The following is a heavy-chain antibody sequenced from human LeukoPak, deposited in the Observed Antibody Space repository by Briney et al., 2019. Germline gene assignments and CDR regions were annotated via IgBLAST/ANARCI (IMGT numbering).Heavy chain of an antibody. CDR3: ARGNYDFWSGIDY. J-gene: IGHJ4*02. Sequence: GGSLRLSCAASGFTFSSYAMHWVRQAPGKGLEWVAVISYDGSNKYYADSVKGRFTISRDNSKNTLYLQMNSLGAEDTAVYYCARGNYDFWSGIDYWGQGTLVTVSS. CDR1: GFTFSSYA. V-gene: IGHV3-30*04. CDR2: ISYDGSNK. D-gene: IGHD3-3*01.